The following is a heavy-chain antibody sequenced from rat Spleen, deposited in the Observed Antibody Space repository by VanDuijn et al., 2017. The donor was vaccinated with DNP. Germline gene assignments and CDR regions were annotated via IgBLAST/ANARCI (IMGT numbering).Heavy chain of an antibody. CDR1: GFTFSAYY. Sequence: EVQLVESGGGLVQPGRSLKLSCAASGFTFSAYYLAWVRQAPAKGLEWVAYIGSAAYAPYYGDSVKGRFTISRDNAKSTLYLQMNSLRSEDTATYYCARGDNNYAMDAWGQGTSVTVSS. CDR2: IGSAAYAP. J-gene: IGHJ4*01. V-gene: IGHV5S23*01. D-gene: IGHD1-4*01. CDR3: ARGDNNYAMDA.